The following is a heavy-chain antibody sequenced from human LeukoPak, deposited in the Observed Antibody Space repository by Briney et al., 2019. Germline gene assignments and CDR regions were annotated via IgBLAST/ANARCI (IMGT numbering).Heavy chain of an antibody. J-gene: IGHJ4*02. CDR3: ARDYKYAFDN. CDR1: GFTFSAYS. V-gene: IGHV3-48*01. D-gene: IGHD5-24*01. CDR2: IGISSGNT. Sequence: GGSLRLSCAASGFTFSAYSMNWVRRAPGKGLEWISYIGISSGNTKYADSVKGRFTISGDKAKNSLYLQMNSLRVEDTAVYYCARDYKYAFDNWGQGTLVTVSS.